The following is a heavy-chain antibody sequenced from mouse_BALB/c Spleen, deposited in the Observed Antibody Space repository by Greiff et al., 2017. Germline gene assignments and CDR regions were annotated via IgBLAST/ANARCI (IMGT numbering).Heavy chain of an antibody. Sequence: VQLKQSGTVLARPGASVKMSCKASGYSFTSYWMHWVKQRPGQGLEWIGAIYPGNSDTSYNQKFKGKAKLTAVTSASTAYMELSSLTNEDSAVYYCTRDYGSSYGFAYWGQGTLVTVSA. V-gene: IGHV1-5*01. J-gene: IGHJ3*01. CDR2: IYPGNSDT. CDR1: GYSFTSYW. D-gene: IGHD1-1*01. CDR3: TRDYGSSYGFAY.